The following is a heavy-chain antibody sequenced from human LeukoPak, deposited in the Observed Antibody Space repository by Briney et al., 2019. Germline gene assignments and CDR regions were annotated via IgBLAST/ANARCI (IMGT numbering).Heavy chain of an antibody. J-gene: IGHJ3*02. D-gene: IGHD3-16*01. V-gene: IGHV3-7*01. Sequence: GGSLRLSCAASGFTFSTYWMSWVRQAPGKGLEWVANIKQDGSEKYYVDSVKGRFTISRDNAKTSLYLQMNSLRAEDTAAYYCARYYDGYTYSDAFDIWGQGTMVTVSS. CDR3: ARYYDGYTYSDAFDI. CDR1: GFTFSTYW. CDR2: IKQDGSEK.